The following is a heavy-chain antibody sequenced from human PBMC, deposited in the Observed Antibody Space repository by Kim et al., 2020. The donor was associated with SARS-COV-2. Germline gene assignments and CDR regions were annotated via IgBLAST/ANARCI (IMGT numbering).Heavy chain of an antibody. J-gene: IGHJ4*02. CDR1: GYSFTSYW. V-gene: IGHV5-51*01. Sequence: GESLKISCKGSGYSFTSYWIGWVRQMPVKGLEWMGIIYPGDSDTRYSPSFQGQVTISADKSISTAYLQWSSLKASDTAMYYCARVAYYYDSSGYSLRHNYFDYWGQGTLVTVSS. CDR3: ARVAYYYDSSGYSLRHNYFDY. CDR2: IYPGDSDT. D-gene: IGHD3-22*01.